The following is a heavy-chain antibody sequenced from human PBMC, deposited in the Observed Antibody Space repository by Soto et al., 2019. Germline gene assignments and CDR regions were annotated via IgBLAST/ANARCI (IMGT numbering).Heavy chain of an antibody. Sequence: QVQLQQSGPGLLKPSQTLLLTCAISGDSVSSNSAAWNWIMQSPSRGLELLGRTYYRSKWLNDYARSLRGRITVNPYAYKNQFFRRLNSVIPEDTALYYCARGTGYPRGDDLNIWGQGTMVTVSS. CDR2: TYYRSKWLN. V-gene: IGHV6-1*01. CDR1: GDSVSSNSAA. J-gene: IGHJ3*02. CDR3: ARGTGYPRGDDLNI. D-gene: IGHD3-9*01.